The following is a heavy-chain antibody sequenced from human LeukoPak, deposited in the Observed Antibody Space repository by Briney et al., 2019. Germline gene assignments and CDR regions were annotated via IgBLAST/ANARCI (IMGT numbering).Heavy chain of an antibody. V-gene: IGHV1-18*01. J-gene: IGHJ2*01. CDR3: ARDGYFDL. CDR2: ISAHNGNT. CDR1: GYTFTTHG. Sequence: ASVMVSCKASGYTFTTHGFAWVRQAPGQGLVWMGWISAHNGNTNYAQSLQGRVTMSTDTSTNTAYMELRSLRSDDTAVYYCARDGYFDLWGRGTLVTVSS.